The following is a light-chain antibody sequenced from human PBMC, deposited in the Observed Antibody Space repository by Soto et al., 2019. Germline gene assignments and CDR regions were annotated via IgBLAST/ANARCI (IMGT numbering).Light chain of an antibody. CDR3: CSYAGSYTYV. CDR2: DVS. CDR1: SSDVGGYNY. V-gene: IGLV2-11*01. Sequence: QPRSVTGSRGQSATFYCTGTSSDVGGYNYVSWYQQHPGKAPKLMIYDVSKRPSGVPDRFSGSKSGNTASLTISGLQAEDEADYYCCSYAGSYTYVFGTGTKVTVL. J-gene: IGLJ1*01.